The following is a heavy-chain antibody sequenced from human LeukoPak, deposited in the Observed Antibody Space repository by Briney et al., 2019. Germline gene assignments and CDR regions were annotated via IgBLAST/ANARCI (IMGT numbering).Heavy chain of an antibody. CDR3: ARGHHYSIY. J-gene: IGHJ4*02. D-gene: IGHD2-21*01. V-gene: IGHV3-7*02. CDR1: GFTFSFYR. CDR2: ITPDGSEK. Sequence: GGSLRLSCTASGFTFSFYRMTCVRQAPGKGLEWLSNITPDGSEKDYVDSVKGRFTISRDNAKNSLDLQMSNLRAEDTAVYFCARGHHYSIYWGLGTLVTVSS.